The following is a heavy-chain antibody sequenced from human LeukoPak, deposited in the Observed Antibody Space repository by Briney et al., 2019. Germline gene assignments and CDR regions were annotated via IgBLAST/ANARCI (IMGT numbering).Heavy chain of an antibody. J-gene: IGHJ3*01. Sequence: TSETLSLTCTVSGGSISSYYWSWIRQPPGKGLEWIGYIYYSGSTNYNPSLKSRVTISVDTSKNQFSLRLSSVTAADTAVYYCARGGSGYDAFVVWGQGTMVTVSS. V-gene: IGHV4-59*01. D-gene: IGHD3-16*01. CDR3: ARGGSGYDAFVV. CDR2: IYYSGST. CDR1: GGSISSYY.